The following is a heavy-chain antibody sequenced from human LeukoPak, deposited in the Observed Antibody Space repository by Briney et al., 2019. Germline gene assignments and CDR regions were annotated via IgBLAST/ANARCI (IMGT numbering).Heavy chain of an antibody. V-gene: IGHV1-24*01. D-gene: IGHD5-18*01. CDR3: ATAPRNTAYYYYYMDV. J-gene: IGHJ6*03. Sequence: ASVKVSCKVSGYTLTELSMHRVRQAPGKGLEWMGGFDPEDGETIYAQKFQGRVTMTEDTSTDTAYMELSSLRSEDTAVYYCATAPRNTAYYYYYMDVWGKGTTVTVSS. CDR1: GYTLTELS. CDR2: FDPEDGET.